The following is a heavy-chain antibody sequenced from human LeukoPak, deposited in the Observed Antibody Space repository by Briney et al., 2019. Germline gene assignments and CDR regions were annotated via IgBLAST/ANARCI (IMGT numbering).Heavy chain of an antibody. CDR1: GFTVSSNY. J-gene: IGHJ4*02. CDR2: IYSGGST. V-gene: IGHV3-53*01. D-gene: IGHD4-17*01. Sequence: PGGSLRLSCAASGFTVSSNYMSWVRQAPGKGLEWVSVIYSGGSTYYADSVKGRFTISRDNSKNKLYLQMNSLRAEDTAVYYCAREPFSETQETTVTTDWGQGTLVTVSS. CDR3: AREPFSETQETTVTTD.